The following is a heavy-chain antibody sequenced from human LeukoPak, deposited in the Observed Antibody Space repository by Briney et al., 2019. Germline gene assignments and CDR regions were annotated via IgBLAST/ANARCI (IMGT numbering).Heavy chain of an antibody. J-gene: IGHJ5*02. Sequence: PSDTLSLTCAVSACSICNSYCSWARQPPGKGLEFIGYISTGGDINYSPALRSRATMSINPSNNQLSLTLTSVTTADTAVYFCVRGPGRGYDLEPWGQGSLVTVSS. D-gene: IGHD3-22*01. CDR3: VRGPGRGYDLEP. CDR1: ACSICNSY. CDR2: ISTGGDI. V-gene: IGHV4-4*08.